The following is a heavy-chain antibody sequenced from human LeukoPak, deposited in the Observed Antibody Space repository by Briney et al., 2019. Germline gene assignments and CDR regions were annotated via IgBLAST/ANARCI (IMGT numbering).Heavy chain of an antibody. V-gene: IGHV1-18*04. J-gene: IGHJ5*02. CDR2: ISAYNGNT. D-gene: IGHD2-21*02. Sequence: ASVKVSCKASGYTFTGSYMHWVRQAPGQGLEWMGWISAYNGNTNYAQKLQGRVTMTTDTSTSTAYMELRSLRSDDTAVYYCARNRLLRREGSWFDPWGQGTLVTVSS. CDR1: GYTFTGSY. CDR3: ARNRLLRREGSWFDP.